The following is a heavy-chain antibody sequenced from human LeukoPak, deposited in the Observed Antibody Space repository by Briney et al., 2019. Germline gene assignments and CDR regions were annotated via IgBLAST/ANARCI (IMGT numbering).Heavy chain of an antibody. V-gene: IGHV3-30*02. CDR1: GFTFTNYG. CDR3: AKDQGARATYYFDY. Sequence: PGESLRLSCAASGFTFTNYGIHWVRQAPGKGLEWVAFIRYGGNNKYYADFVKGRLTISRDNSKNMVYLQMNSLEPEDTAVYYCAKDQGARATYYFDYWGQGTLVTVSS. D-gene: IGHD3-10*01. CDR2: IRYGGNNK. J-gene: IGHJ4*02.